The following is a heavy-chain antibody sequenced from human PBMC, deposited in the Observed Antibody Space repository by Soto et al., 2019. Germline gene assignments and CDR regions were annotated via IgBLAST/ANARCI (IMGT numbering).Heavy chain of an antibody. Sequence: QVQLVQSGAEVKKPGASVQVSCKASGYTFTTYGISWGRQAPGQGLEWMGWISASNGNTYYGQKFQGRVNMTTDAFTSTAYMELSSRTSDDSAVYFCSRALPYSSGGDSWGRGTLVTVSS. CDR3: SRALPYSSGGDS. V-gene: IGHV1-18*01. CDR2: ISASNGNT. CDR1: GYTFTTYG. J-gene: IGHJ4*02. D-gene: IGHD6-25*01.